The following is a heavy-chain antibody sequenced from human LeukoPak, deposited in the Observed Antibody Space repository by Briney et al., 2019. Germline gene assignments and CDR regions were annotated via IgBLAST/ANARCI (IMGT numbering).Heavy chain of an antibody. J-gene: IGHJ6*02. D-gene: IGHD2/OR15-2a*01. CDR2: IWYDGTNK. CDR1: GFTFSSYG. CDR3: ARAEYCYYCGMDV. V-gene: IGHV3-33*01. Sequence: PGGSLRLSCVAYGFTFSSYGMHWVRQAPGKGLEWVAVIWYDGTNKYYADFVKGRFTISRDSSKNTLYLQMNSLRAEDTAVYYCARAEYCYYCGMDVWGQGTTVTVSS.